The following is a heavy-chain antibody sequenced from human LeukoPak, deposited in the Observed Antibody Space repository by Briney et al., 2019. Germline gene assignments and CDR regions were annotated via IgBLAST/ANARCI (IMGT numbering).Heavy chain of an antibody. CDR1: GFTFSSLW. V-gene: IGHV3-7*05. D-gene: IGHD1-7*01. CDR2: INQDGSEK. Sequence: GGSLRLSCAASGFTFSSLWMSWVRQAPGKGLEWVANINQDGSEKYYVDSVKGRFTISRDNARNSLYLQMDSLRAEDTAVYYCARANYVTDYWGQGTLVTVSS. J-gene: IGHJ4*02. CDR3: ARANYVTDY.